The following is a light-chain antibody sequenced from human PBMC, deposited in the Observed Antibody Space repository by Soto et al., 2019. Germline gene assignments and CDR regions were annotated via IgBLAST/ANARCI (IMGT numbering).Light chain of an antibody. Sequence: QSALTQPASVSGSPGQSITISCTGTSSDVGRYNYVSWYQQHPGRAPRLIIYDVTNRPSGVSNRFSGSKSGNTASLTISGLQAEDEAYYYCNSYTGTSARYAFGTGTKLTVL. V-gene: IGLV2-14*03. CDR3: NSYTGTSARYA. J-gene: IGLJ1*01. CDR1: SSDVGRYNY. CDR2: DVT.